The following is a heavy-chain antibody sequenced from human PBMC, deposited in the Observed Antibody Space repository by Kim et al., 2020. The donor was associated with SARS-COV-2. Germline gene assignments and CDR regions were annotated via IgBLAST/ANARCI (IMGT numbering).Heavy chain of an antibody. CDR2: INHSGST. V-gene: IGHV4-34*01. CDR1: GGSFSGYY. J-gene: IGHJ2*01. CDR3: ARDNDSSGWYLRYFDL. Sequence: SETLSLTCAVYGGSFSGYYWSWIRQPPGKGLEWIGEINHSGSTNYNPSLKSRVTISVDTSKNQFSLKLSPVTAAATAVYYCARDNDSSGWYLRYFDLWGRGTLVTVSS. D-gene: IGHD6-19*01.